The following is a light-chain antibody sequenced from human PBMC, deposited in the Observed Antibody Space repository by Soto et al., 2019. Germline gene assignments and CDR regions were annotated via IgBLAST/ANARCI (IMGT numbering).Light chain of an antibody. V-gene: IGLV2-14*01. CDR2: EVS. Sequence: QSALTQPPSASGSPGQSVTISCTGTSSDVGGYNYVSWYQQYPGKAPRVMIYEVSNRPSGVSNRFSGSKSGNTASLTISGLQAEDEADYYCSSYTSSSTLNFVFGTGTKVTVL. CDR3: SSYTSSSTLNFV. CDR1: SSDVGGYNY. J-gene: IGLJ1*01.